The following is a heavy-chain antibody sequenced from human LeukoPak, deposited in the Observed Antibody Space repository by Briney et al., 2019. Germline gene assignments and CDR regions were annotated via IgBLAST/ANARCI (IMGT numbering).Heavy chain of an antibody. CDR1: GFTFSSYE. D-gene: IGHD6-19*01. V-gene: IGHV3-48*03. CDR3: ARESIAVAGAPFDY. CDR2: ISSGSTI. J-gene: IGHJ4*02. Sequence: GGSLRLSCAASGFTFSSYEMNWVRQAPGKGLEWVSHISSGSTIYDADSVKGRFTISRDNAKNSLYLQMNGLRAEDTAVYYCARESIAVAGAPFDYWGQGTLVTVSS.